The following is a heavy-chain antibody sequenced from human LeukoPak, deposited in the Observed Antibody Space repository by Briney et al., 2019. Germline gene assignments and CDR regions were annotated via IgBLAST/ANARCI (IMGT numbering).Heavy chain of an antibody. J-gene: IGHJ5*02. CDR2: IYPGDSDT. CDR1: GYSFTSYW. Sequence: GESLKISCKGSGYSFTSYWIGWVRQMPGKGLEWMGIIYPGDSDTRYSPSFQGQVTISADKSISTAYLQWSSLKASDTAMYYCARAGRVLTPPNWFDPWGQGTLVTVSS. CDR3: ARAGRVLTPPNWFDP. V-gene: IGHV5-51*01.